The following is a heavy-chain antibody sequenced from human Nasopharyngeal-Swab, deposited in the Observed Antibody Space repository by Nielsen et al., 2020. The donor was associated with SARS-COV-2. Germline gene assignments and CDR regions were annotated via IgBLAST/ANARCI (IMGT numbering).Heavy chain of an antibody. CDR1: GGSISSYY. CDR2: IYTSGST. CDR3: ARDLIGGVELRFLEWLSAGGFDP. J-gene: IGHJ5*02. D-gene: IGHD3-3*01. Sequence: ESLKISCTVSGGSISSYYWSWIRQPAGKGLEWIGRIYTSGSTNYNPSLKSRVTMSVDTSKNQFSLKLSSVTAADTAVYYCARDLIGGVELRFLEWLSAGGFDPWGQGTLVTVSS. V-gene: IGHV4-4*07.